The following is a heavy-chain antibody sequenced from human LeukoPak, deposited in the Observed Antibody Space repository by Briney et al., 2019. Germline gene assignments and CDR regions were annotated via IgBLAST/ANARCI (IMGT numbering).Heavy chain of an antibody. Sequence: SETLSLTCTVSRGSISSTSYYWGWIRQPPGKGLEWIGNIYYSGSPDYKPSLRSRVTMSVDTSKNQFSLKLSSVTAADTAVYYCASRSGSFSDALDIWDQGTLVTVSS. J-gene: IGHJ3*02. CDR1: RGSISSTSYY. V-gene: IGHV4-39*07. D-gene: IGHD3-10*01. CDR3: ASRSGSFSDALDI. CDR2: IYYSGSP.